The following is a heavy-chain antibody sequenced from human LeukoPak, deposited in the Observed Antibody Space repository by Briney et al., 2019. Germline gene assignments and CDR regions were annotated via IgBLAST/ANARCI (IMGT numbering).Heavy chain of an antibody. J-gene: IGHJ4*02. Sequence: GGSLRLSCAASGFTFSDYYMSWIRQAPGKGLEWVSYISSSGSTIYYADSVKGRFTISRDNAKNSLYLQMNSLRAEDTAVYYCARGGEQYSSSWFVGDYWGQGTLVTVSS. CDR3: ARGGEQYSSSWFVGDY. CDR1: GFTFSDYY. V-gene: IGHV3-11*04. CDR2: ISSSGSTI. D-gene: IGHD6-13*01.